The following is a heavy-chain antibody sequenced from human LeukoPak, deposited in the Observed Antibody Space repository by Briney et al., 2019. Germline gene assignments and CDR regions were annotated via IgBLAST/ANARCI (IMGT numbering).Heavy chain of an antibody. CDR1: GFTFSNYA. CDR3: ARGRRFGEFEFYYGMDV. V-gene: IGHV3-23*01. D-gene: IGHD3-10*01. CDR2: ISDTGTNT. J-gene: IGHJ6*02. Sequence: PGGSLRLSCAASGFTFSNYAMSWVRQAPGKGLERVSGISDTGTNTYFADSVGGRFTVSRDNFKTTLYLHMNNLRAEDTAVYYCARGRRFGEFEFYYGMDVWGQGTTVTVSS.